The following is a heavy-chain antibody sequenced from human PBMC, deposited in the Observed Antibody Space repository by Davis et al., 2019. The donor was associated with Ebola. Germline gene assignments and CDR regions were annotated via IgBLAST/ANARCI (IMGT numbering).Heavy chain of an antibody. Sequence: MPSETLSLTCTVSGGSISSSSYYWGWIRQPPGKGLEWIGSIYYSGSTYYNPSLKSRVTISVDTSKNQFSLKLSSVTAADTAVYYYARGPISFSVYYYYGMDVWGQGTTVTVSS. CDR2: IYYSGST. CDR3: ARGPISFSVYYYYGMDV. D-gene: IGHD3-10*01. CDR1: GGSISSSSYY. J-gene: IGHJ6*02. V-gene: IGHV4-39*07.